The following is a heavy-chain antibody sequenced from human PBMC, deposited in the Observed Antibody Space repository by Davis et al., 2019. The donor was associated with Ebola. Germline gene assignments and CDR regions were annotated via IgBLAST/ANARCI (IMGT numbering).Heavy chain of an antibody. CDR1: GLTCSSYA. CDR2: ISGSGGST. CDR3: ARDNTRRFDF. Sequence: GESLKISCAASGLTCSSYAMTWVRPAPGKGLEWVSAISGSGGSTYYAGSVKGRFTISRDNAQNSLSLQMNSLRDEDTAVYYCARDNTRRFDFWGQGTLVTVSS. J-gene: IGHJ4*02. V-gene: IGHV3-23*01. D-gene: IGHD6-6*01.